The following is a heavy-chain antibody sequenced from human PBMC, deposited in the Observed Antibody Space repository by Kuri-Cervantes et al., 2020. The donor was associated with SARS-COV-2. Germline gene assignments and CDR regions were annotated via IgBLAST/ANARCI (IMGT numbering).Heavy chain of an antibody. CDR2: IYYSGST. J-gene: IGHJ4*02. V-gene: IGHV4-39*07. D-gene: IGHD5-18*01. CDR3: ARGIWLRGYFDY. Sequence: SETLSLTCTVSGGSISSSSYYWGWIRQPPGKGLEWIGSIYYSGSTYYNPSLKSRVTISVDTSRNQFSLKLSSVTAADTAVYYCARGIWLRGYFDYWGQGTLVTVSS. CDR1: GGSISSSSYY.